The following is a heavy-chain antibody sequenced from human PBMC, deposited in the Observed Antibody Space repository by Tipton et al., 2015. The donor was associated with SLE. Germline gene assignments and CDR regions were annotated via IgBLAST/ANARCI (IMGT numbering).Heavy chain of an antibody. J-gene: IGHJ1*01. CDR3: ARVDCSSTSCPMHFQH. CDR2: IYSGGST. V-gene: IGHV3-53*05. Sequence: SLRLSCAASGSTVSSNYMSWVRQAPGKGLEWVSVIYSGGSTYYADSVKGRFTISRDNSKNTLYLQMNSLRAEDTAVYYCARVDCSSTSCPMHFQHWGQGTLVTVSS. CDR1: GSTVSSNY. D-gene: IGHD2-2*01.